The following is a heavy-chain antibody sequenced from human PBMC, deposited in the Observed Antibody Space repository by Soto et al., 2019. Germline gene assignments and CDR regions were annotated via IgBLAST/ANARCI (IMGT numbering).Heavy chain of an antibody. J-gene: IGHJ4*02. Sequence: PSETLSLTCTVSGGSISSYYWSWIRQPPGKGLEWIGYIYYSGSTNYNPSLKSRVTISVDTSKNQFSLKLSSVTAADTAVYYCGRVGGYCGGGSCSWSFDYGGKGPRVPVSS. CDR2: IYYSGST. CDR1: GGSISSYY. D-gene: IGHD2-15*01. CDR3: GRVGGYCGGGSCSWSFDY. V-gene: IGHV4-59*01.